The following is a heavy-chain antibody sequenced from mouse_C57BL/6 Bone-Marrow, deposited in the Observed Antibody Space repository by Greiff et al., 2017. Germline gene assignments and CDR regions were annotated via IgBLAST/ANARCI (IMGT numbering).Heavy chain of an antibody. Sequence: VQLQQSGGGLVKPGGSLKLSCAASGFTFSDYGMHWVRQAPEKGLEWVAYISSGSSTIYYADTVKGRFTISRDNAKNTLFLQMTSLRSEDTAMYYCARGGHYDYDWLYYAMDYWGQGTSVTVSS. J-gene: IGHJ4*01. D-gene: IGHD2-4*01. CDR2: ISSGSSTI. V-gene: IGHV5-17*01. CDR3: ARGGHYDYDWLYYAMDY. CDR1: GFTFSDYG.